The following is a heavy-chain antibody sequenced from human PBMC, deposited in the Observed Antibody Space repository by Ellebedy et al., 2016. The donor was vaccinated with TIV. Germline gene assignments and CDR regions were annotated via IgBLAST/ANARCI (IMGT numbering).Heavy chain of an antibody. CDR3: AHRRRDCNSASCYFDY. CDR1: GFSLRTDAVG. Sequence: SGPTLVTPTQTLTLTCTFSGFSLRTDAVGVGWFRQPPTKALEWLARIYWNGDERYNSSLKSRLTITKDTSKNQVVLTMTSMDPADTATYYCAHRRRDCNSASCYFDYWGQGTLVTVSS. D-gene: IGHD2/OR15-2a*01. V-gene: IGHV2-5*01. J-gene: IGHJ4*02. CDR2: IYWNGDE.